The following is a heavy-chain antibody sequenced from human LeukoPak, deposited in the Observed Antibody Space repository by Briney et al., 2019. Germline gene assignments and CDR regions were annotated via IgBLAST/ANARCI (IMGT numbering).Heavy chain of an antibody. V-gene: IGHV3-11*01. CDR2: ISSSGSTI. CDR1: GFTFSDYY. D-gene: IGHD3-22*01. J-gene: IGHJ6*02. CDR3: ARDMVVVISATYYYYGMDV. Sequence: GGSLRLSCAASGFTFSDYYMSWIRQAPGKGLEWVSYISSSGSTIYYADSVKGRFTISRDNAKNSLYLQMNSLRAVDTAVYYCARDMVVVISATYYYYGMDVWGQGTTVTVSS.